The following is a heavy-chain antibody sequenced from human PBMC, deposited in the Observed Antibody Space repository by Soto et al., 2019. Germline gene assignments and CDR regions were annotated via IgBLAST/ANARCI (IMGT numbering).Heavy chain of an antibody. CDR1: GGSFSGYC. V-gene: IGHV4-34*01. CDR3: ARGGLGYCSGGSCYSAELSRYYYGMDV. Sequence: PSETLSLTCAVYGGSFSGYCWSWIRQPPGKGLEWIGEINHSGSTNYNPSLKSRVTISVDTSKNQFSLKLSSVTAADTAVYYCARGGLGYCSGGSCYSAELSRYYYGMDVWGQGTTVTVSS. J-gene: IGHJ6*02. D-gene: IGHD2-15*01. CDR2: INHSGST.